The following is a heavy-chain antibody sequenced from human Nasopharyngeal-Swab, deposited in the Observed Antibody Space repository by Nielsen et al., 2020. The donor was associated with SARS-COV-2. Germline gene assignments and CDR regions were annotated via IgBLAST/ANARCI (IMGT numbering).Heavy chain of an antibody. CDR1: GYTFTGYY. J-gene: IGHJ3*02. Sequence: KISCKASGYTFTGYYMHWVRQAPGQGLEWMGWINPNSGGTNYAQKFQGRVTMTRDTSISTAYMELSRLRSDDTAVYYCARGSAVAGLGMRDAFDIWGQGTMVTVSS. CDR2: INPNSGGT. V-gene: IGHV1-2*02. CDR3: ARGSAVAGLGMRDAFDI. D-gene: IGHD6-19*01.